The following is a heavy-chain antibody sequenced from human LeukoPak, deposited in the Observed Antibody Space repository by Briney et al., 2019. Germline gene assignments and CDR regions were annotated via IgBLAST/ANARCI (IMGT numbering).Heavy chain of an antibody. CDR2: IYYSGST. J-gene: IGHJ5*02. CDR1: GDSISSGGYS. Sequence: PSETLSLTCAVSGDSISSGGYSWSWIRQPPGKGLEWIGYIYYSGSTYYNPSLKSRVTISVDTSKNQFSLKLSSVTAADTAVYYCARDNEVVVAATQNWFDPWGQGTLVTVSS. D-gene: IGHD2-15*01. V-gene: IGHV4-30-4*07. CDR3: ARDNEVVVAATQNWFDP.